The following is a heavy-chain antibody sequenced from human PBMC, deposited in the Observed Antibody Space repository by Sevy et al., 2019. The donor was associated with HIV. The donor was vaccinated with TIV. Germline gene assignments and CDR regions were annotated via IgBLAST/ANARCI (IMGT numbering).Heavy chain of an antibody. V-gene: IGHV3-30*01. CDR2: ISHDGNNK. J-gene: IGHJ4*02. D-gene: IGHD3-22*01. CDR1: GFTFSRYA. CDR3: ASHYYDYTGYYYPLHY. Sequence: GSLRLSCTASGFTFSRYAMYWVRQAPGKGLEWVAVISHDGNNKDYADSVKARFTISRDNSKNTLYMQMTSLRAEDTAFYYCASHYYDYTGYYYPLHYWGQGTLVTVSS.